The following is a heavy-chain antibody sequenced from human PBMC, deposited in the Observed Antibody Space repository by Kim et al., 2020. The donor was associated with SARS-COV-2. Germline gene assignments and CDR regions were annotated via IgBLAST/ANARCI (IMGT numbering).Heavy chain of an antibody. J-gene: IGHJ5*02. V-gene: IGHV1-3*01. D-gene: IGHD2-15*01. CDR3: AVARRSRFDP. Sequence: KFQGRVTITRDTSASTAYMELSSLRSEDTAVYYCAVARRSRFDPWGQGTLVTISS.